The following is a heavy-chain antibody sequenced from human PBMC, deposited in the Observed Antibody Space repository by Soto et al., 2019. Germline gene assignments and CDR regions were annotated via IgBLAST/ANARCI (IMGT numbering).Heavy chain of an antibody. D-gene: IGHD6-13*01. CDR3: AREEIAAAGNDY. CDR1: GFTFSDYY. Sequence: QVQLVESGGGLVKPGGSLRLSCAASGFTFSDYYMSWIRQAPGKGLEWVSYISSSSSYTNYADSVKGRFTISRDNAKNSLYLQMNSLRAEDTAVYYCAREEIAAAGNDYWGQGTLVTVSS. CDR2: ISSSSSYT. V-gene: IGHV3-11*06. J-gene: IGHJ4*02.